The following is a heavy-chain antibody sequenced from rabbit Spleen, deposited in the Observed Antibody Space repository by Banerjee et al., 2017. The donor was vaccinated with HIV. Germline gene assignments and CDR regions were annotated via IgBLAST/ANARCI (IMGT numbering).Heavy chain of an antibody. D-gene: IGHD4-1*01. J-gene: IGHJ6*01. CDR3: ARDLAGAIGWNFSL. CDR1: GFSFSDRDV. V-gene: IGHV1S45*01. Sequence: QEQLVESGGGLVKPEGSLTLTCKASGFSFSDRDVMCWVRQAPGKGLEWIGCINAATANPVYATWAKGRFTISRTSSTTVTLQMTSLTAADTATYFCARDLAGAIGWNFSLWGPGTLVTVS. CDR2: INAATANP.